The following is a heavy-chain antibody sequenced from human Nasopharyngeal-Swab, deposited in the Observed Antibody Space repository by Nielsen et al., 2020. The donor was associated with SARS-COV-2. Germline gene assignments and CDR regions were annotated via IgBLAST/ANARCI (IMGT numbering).Heavy chain of an antibody. CDR2: ISSSGSTI. CDR3: ARVSPVANFDY. V-gene: IGHV3-11*04. D-gene: IGHD4-23*01. Sequence: GESLKISCAASGFTFSDYYMSWIRQAPGKGLEWVSYISSSGSTIYYADSVKGRFTISRDNSKNTLYLQMNSLRAEDTAVYYCARVSPVANFDYWDQGTLVTVSS. CDR1: GFTFSDYY. J-gene: IGHJ4*02.